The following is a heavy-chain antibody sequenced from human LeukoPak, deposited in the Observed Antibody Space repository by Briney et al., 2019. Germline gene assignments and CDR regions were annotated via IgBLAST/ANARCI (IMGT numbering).Heavy chain of an antibody. CDR3: ATQDAYYGSTY. CDR2: IYHSGST. J-gene: IGHJ4*02. D-gene: IGHD3-10*01. CDR1: GYSISSGYY. V-gene: IGHV4-38-2*02. Sequence: PSETLSLTCTVSGYSISSGYYWGWIRPPPGKGLEWIGSIYHSGSTYYNPSLKSRVTISVDTSKNQFSLKLSSVAAADTAVYYCATQDAYYGSTYWGQGTLVTVSS.